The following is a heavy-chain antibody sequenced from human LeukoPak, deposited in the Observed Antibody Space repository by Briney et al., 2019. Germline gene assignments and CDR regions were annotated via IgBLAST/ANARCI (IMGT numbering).Heavy chain of an antibody. CDR2: IWYDGSKK. V-gene: IGHV3-33*01. CDR3: ARDRSLYYYDSSGYYGDAFDI. J-gene: IGHJ3*02. CDR1: GFTFRSHG. Sequence: GGSLRLSCAASGFTFRSHGMQWVRQAPGKGLEWVAVIWYDGSKKYYADSVKGRFTISRDNSKNTLDLQMSSLRAEDTAEYYCARDRSLYYYDSSGYYGDAFDIWGQGTMVTVSS. D-gene: IGHD3-22*01.